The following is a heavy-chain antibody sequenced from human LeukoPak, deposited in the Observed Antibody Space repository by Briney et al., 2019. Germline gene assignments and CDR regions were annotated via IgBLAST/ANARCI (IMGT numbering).Heavy chain of an antibody. Sequence: SETLSLTCAVSGGFISNINWWSWVRQPPGRGLEWIGEVHQSGVTNYNPSLKSRVTISLDKSNNQFSLKLSSVTAADTAVYYCARRVAAVGDYWGQGTLVTVSS. V-gene: IGHV4-4*02. D-gene: IGHD6-13*01. CDR2: VHQSGVT. J-gene: IGHJ4*02. CDR1: GGFISNINW. CDR3: ARRVAAVGDY.